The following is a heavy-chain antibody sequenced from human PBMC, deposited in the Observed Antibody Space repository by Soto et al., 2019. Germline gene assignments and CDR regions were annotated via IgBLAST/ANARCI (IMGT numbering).Heavy chain of an antibody. Sequence: QLQLQESGPGLVKPSETLSLTCTVSGGSISGSSYYWGWIRQPPGKGLEWIGNIYYSGSTYYNPSLKSRVTISVDTSENQFSLKLSSVTAADTAVYYCMLGSGWKDFDYWGQGTLVTVSS. CDR3: MLGSGWKDFDY. V-gene: IGHV4-39*01. CDR2: IYYSGST. CDR1: GGSISGSSYY. D-gene: IGHD3-22*01. J-gene: IGHJ4*02.